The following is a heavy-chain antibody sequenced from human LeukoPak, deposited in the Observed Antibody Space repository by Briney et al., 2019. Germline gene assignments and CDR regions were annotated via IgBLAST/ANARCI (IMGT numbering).Heavy chain of an antibody. Sequence: GGSLRLSCAASGFTLSNYGMHWVRQAPGKGLEWVAVIWYDGTNKQYVDSVKGRFTISRDNSENTLYLQMNSLRDEDTAVYYCARESSLTGAYFDWWGQGTLVTVSS. CDR1: GFTLSNYG. CDR3: ARESSLTGAYFDW. J-gene: IGHJ4*02. CDR2: IWYDGTNK. D-gene: IGHD3-10*01. V-gene: IGHV3-33*01.